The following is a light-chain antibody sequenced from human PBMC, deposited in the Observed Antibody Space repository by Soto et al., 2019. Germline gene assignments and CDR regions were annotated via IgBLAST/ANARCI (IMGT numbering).Light chain of an antibody. CDR1: QSVSSK. V-gene: IGKV3-15*01. CDR2: GAS. J-gene: IGKJ4*01. Sequence: EIVMTQSPATLSVSPGEGATLSCRASQSVSSKLAWYQQKPGQAPRLLIYGASTRATGIPARFSGSGSGTEFTLIISSLQSEDFATYYCQQYYSYPRTFGGGTKVDIK. CDR3: QQYYSYPRT.